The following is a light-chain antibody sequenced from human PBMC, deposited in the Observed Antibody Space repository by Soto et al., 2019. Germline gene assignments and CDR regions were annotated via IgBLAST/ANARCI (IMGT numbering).Light chain of an antibody. CDR3: TSYTPIVTLGSV. CDR2: EVT. J-gene: IGLJ1*01. Sequence: QSALTQPASVSGSPGQSLTISCTGTSSDIGGYNSVSWYQQHPGRAPRLIIYEVTNRPSGVSNRFSASKSGNTASLTISGLQAEDEADYYCTSYTPIVTLGSVFGTGTKVTVL. V-gene: IGLV2-14*01. CDR1: SSDIGGYNS.